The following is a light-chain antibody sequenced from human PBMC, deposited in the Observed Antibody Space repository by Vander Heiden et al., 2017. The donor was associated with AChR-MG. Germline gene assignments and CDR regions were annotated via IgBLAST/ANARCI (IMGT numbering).Light chain of an antibody. V-gene: IGKV1-39*01. CDR1: QSLSNY. CDR2: AAS. Sequence: DIQMPQSPSSLSASVGDSVTITCRARQSLSNYVNWYQKKPGKAPKLLMYAASTLQSGVPSRFSGSGSGTDFTLTISRVQPEDFAIYYWQQGYRTPGTFGQGTKVEIK. CDR3: QQGYRTPGT. J-gene: IGKJ1*01.